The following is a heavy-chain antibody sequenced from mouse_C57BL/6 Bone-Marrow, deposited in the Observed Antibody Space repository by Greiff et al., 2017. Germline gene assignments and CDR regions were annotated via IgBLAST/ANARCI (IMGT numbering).Heavy chain of an antibody. CDR1: GYTFTSYW. CDR3: ARCARAWFAY. Sequence: QVQLQQPGAELVKPGASVKMSCKASGYTFTSYWITWVKQRPGQGLEWIGEIYPGSGSTNYNEKFKSKATLTVDKSSSTAYMQLSSLTSEDSAVYYCARCARAWFAYWGQGTLVTVSA. V-gene: IGHV1-55*01. J-gene: IGHJ3*01. CDR2: IYPGSGST.